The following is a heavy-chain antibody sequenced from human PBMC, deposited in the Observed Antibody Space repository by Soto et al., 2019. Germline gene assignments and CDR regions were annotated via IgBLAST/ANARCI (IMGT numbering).Heavy chain of an antibody. D-gene: IGHD3-9*01. CDR1: GGTFSSNA. CDR2: IIPIFGTA. V-gene: IGHV1-69*01. J-gene: IGHJ6*02. Sequence: QVQLVQSGAEVKKPGSSVKVSCKASGGTFSSNAISWVRQAPGQGLEWMGGIIPIFGTANYAQKFQGRVTITVDESTSTAYMELSSLRSEDTAVYYCARDYDILTGFPYYGMDVWGQGTTVTVSS. CDR3: ARDYDILTGFPYYGMDV.